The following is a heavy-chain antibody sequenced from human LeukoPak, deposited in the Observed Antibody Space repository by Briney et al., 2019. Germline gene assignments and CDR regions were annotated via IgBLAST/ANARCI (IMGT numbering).Heavy chain of an antibody. J-gene: IGHJ3*02. CDR1: GGSISSYY. V-gene: IGHV4-59*01. Sequence: SETLSLTCTVSGGSISSYYWSWIRLPPGKGLEWIGYIYYSGSTNYNPSLKSRVTISVDTSKNQFSLKLSSVTAADTAVYYCARDLYDYGDYFDAFDIWGQGTMVTVSS. CDR3: ARDLYDYGDYFDAFDI. CDR2: IYYSGST. D-gene: IGHD4-17*01.